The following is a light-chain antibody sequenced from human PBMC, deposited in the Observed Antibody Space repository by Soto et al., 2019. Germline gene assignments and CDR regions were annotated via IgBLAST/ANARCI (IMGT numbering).Light chain of an antibody. CDR3: SAYTVSRTYV. Sequence: QSVLTQPASVSGSPGQSITISCTGTSSDVGAYNFVSWHQQHPSKAPKLMIYNVYDRPSGISYRFSGSKSGNTASLTISGLQGEDEADYYCSAYTVSRTYVFGTGTKLTGL. CDR2: NVY. V-gene: IGLV2-14*03. CDR1: SSDVGAYNF. J-gene: IGLJ1*01.